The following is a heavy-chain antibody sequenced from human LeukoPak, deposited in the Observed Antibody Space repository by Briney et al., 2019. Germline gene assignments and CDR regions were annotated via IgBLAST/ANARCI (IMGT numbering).Heavy chain of an antibody. J-gene: IGHJ4*02. Sequence: SETLSLTCTVSGGSISSGDYYWSWIRQPPGKGLEWIGYIYYSGSTYYNPSLKSRVTISVDTSKTQFSLKLSSVTAADTAVYYCARAGRDYVWGSYRLNYFDYWGQGTLVTVSS. CDR2: IYYSGST. CDR3: ARAGRDYVWGSYRLNYFDY. V-gene: IGHV4-30-4*08. D-gene: IGHD3-16*02. CDR1: GGSISSGDYY.